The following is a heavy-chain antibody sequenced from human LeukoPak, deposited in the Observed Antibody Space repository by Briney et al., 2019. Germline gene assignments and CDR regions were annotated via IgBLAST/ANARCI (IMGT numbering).Heavy chain of an antibody. CDR1: GFTFSSAW. V-gene: IGHV3-15*07. CDR3: TTGVAAAAHDNY. Sequence: TGGSLRLSCAASGFTFSSAWMNWVRQVPGKGPEWVGRIKSKTSGGTTDYAAPVKGRFIISRDDSKNTLFLQMNSLTIEDTGVYYCTTGVAAAAHDNYWGQGTLVTVSS. J-gene: IGHJ4*02. CDR2: IKSKTSGGTT. D-gene: IGHD6-13*01.